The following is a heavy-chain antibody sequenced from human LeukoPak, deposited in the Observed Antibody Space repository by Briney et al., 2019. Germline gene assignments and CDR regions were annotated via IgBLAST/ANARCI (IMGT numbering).Heavy chain of an antibody. CDR3: ARHDPFQY. CDR2: VHYTGNT. CDR1: GGSITSSSHY. V-gene: IGHV4-39*01. J-gene: IGHJ4*02. Sequence: SETLSLTCTVSGGSITSSSHYWGWIRQPPGMGLEWVGSVHYTGNTYYNSSLSSRITISVDTSSNQFSLRLSSVTAADTALYYCARHDPFQYWGQGALVTVSS.